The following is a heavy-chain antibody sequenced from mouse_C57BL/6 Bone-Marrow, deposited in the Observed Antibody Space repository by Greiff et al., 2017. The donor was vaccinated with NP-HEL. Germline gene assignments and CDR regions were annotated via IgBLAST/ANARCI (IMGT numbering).Heavy chain of an antibody. CDR1: GYTFTDYN. Sequence: EVQLHQSGPELVKPGASVKIPCKASGYTFTDYNMDWVKQSHGKSLEWIGDINPNNGGTIYNQKFKGKATLTVDKSSSTAYMELRSLTSEDTAVYYCARRHIYYDYPFAYWGQGTLVTVAA. D-gene: IGHD2-4*01. V-gene: IGHV1-18*01. CDR2: INPNNGGT. CDR3: ARRHIYYDYPFAY. J-gene: IGHJ3*01.